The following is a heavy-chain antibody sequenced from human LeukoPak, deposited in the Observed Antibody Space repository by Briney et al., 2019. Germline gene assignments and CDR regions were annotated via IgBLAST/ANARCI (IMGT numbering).Heavy chain of an antibody. J-gene: IGHJ6*03. CDR2: ISWNSGSI. CDR3: AKDGKVVGYYDYYYTDV. D-gene: IGHD2-15*01. Sequence: GGSLRLSCAASGFIYDDYAMHWVRQAPGRGLEWVSGISWNSGSIGYADSVKGRFTISRDNAKNSLYLQMNSLRAEDTALYYCAKDGKVVGYYDYYYTDVCGKGTTVTVSS. CDR1: GFIYDDYA. V-gene: IGHV3-9*01.